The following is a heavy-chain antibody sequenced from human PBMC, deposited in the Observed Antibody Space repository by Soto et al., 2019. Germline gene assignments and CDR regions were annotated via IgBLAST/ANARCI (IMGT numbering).Heavy chain of an antibody. CDR2: INPNSGGT. CDR1: GYTFTGYY. CDR3: ARDGSGWYGEVDY. Sequence: GASVKVSCKASGYTFTGYYMHWVRQAPGQGLEWMGWINPNSGGTNYAQKFQGWVTMTRDTSISTAYMELSRLRSDDTAVYYCARDGSGWYGEVDYWGQGTLVTVSS. V-gene: IGHV1-2*04. D-gene: IGHD6-19*01. J-gene: IGHJ4*02.